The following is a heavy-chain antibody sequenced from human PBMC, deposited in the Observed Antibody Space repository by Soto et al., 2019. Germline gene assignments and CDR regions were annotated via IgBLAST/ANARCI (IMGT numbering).Heavy chain of an antibody. CDR1: GGSINSCSYY. V-gene: IGHV4-31*03. CDR2: IHYTRIT. D-gene: IGHD2-21*02. Sequence: SETLSLTCTVSGGSINSCSYYWNWIRQHPGKGLEWIGYIHYTRITYQNPSINSRVTMSLDTSKTHFSLKLTSVTSADTAVYYCAKDDFTDRGDDYFDYWGPGTLVTVSS. J-gene: IGHJ4*02. CDR3: AKDDFTDRGDDYFDY.